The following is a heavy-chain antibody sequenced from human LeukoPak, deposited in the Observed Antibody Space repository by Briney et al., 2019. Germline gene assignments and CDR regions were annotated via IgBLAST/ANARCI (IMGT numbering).Heavy chain of an antibody. CDR3: ARDRDTTMGTAYYYYYGMDV. CDR1: GYTFTSYG. CDR2: ISAYNGNT. V-gene: IGHV1-18*01. J-gene: IGHJ6*02. Sequence: GASVKVSCKASGYTFTSYGISWVRQAPGQGLEWMGWISAYNGNTNSAQKLQGRVTMTTDTSTSTAYMELGSLRSDDTAVYYCARDRDTTMGTAYYYYYGMDVWGQGTTVTVSS. D-gene: IGHD5-18*01.